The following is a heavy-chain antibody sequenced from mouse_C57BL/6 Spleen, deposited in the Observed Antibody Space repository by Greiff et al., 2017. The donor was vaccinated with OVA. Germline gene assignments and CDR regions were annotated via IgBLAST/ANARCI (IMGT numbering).Heavy chain of an antibody. Sequence: VQLQQSGPELVKPGASVKMSCKASGYAFSSSWMHWVKQRPGQGLEWIGRIYPGDGGTNYNRKFKGKATLTADKSSTTAYMRLSSLTSEDSAVYFCAEGNDGFDYWGQGTPVTVSA. V-gene: IGHV1-82*01. CDR3: AEGNDGFDY. J-gene: IGHJ2*01. CDR1: GYAFSSSW. D-gene: IGHD2-2*01. CDR2: IYPGDGGT.